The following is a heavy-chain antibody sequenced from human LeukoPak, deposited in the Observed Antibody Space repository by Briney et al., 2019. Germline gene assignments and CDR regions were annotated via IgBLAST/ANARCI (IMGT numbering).Heavy chain of an antibody. V-gene: IGHV3-23*01. D-gene: IGHD3-22*01. CDR2: ISGSGGST. J-gene: IGHJ3*02. Sequence: GGSLRLSCAASGFTFSSYGMSWVRQAPGKGLEWVSAISGSGGSTYYADSVKGRFTISRDNAKNSLYLQMNSLRAEDTAVYYCARDGSSGSSAFDIWGQGTMVTVSS. CDR3: ARDGSSGSSAFDI. CDR1: GFTFSSYG.